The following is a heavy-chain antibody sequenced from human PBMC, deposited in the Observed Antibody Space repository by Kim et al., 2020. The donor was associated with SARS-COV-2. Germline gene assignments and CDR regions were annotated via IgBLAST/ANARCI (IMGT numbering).Heavy chain of an antibody. J-gene: IGHJ2*01. CDR3: AKLRYDFCSGYYNWYFDF. D-gene: IGHD3-3*01. Sequence: GGSLRLSCAASGFTFSSYAMSWVRQAPGKGLEWVSAISGSGGSTYYADSVKGRFIISRDNSKNTLYLXMNSLRAEDTSXYXSAKLRYDFCSGYYNWYFDFXXXGTXXTVSS. V-gene: IGHV3-23*01. CDR2: ISGSGGST. CDR1: GFTFSSYA.